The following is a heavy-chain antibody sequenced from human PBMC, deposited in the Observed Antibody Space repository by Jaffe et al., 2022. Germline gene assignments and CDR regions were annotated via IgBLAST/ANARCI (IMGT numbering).Heavy chain of an antibody. V-gene: IGHV1-69*01. CDR2: IIPIFGTA. CDR3: ARDRGDDYGDYDHDAFDI. J-gene: IGHJ3*02. CDR1: GGTFSSYA. D-gene: IGHD4-17*01. Sequence: QVQLVQSGAEVKKPGSSVKVSCKASGGTFSSYAISWVRQAPGQGLEWMGGIIPIFGTANYAQKFQGRVTITADESTSTAYMELSSLRSEDTAVYYCARDRGDDYGDYDHDAFDIWGQGTMVTVSS.